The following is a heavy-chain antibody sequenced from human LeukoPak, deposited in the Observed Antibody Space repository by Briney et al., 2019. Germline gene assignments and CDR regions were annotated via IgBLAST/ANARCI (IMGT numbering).Heavy chain of an antibody. CDR1: GFTFINYW. V-gene: IGHV3-74*01. J-gene: IGHJ4*02. D-gene: IGHD5-24*01. Sequence: GGSLRLSSAASGFTFINYWRHWVRQAPGGGGVCVARSNSDGGVTNYADSVKGRFTISRDNAKNTLYLQMNSLGAEDTAVYYCARGLVEMATLAYFDYWGQGTLVTVSS. CDR3: ARGLVEMATLAYFDY. CDR2: SNSDGGVT.